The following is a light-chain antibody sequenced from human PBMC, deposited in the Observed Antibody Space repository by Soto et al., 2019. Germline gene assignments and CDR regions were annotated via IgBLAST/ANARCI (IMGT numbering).Light chain of an antibody. V-gene: IGKV1-33*01. J-gene: IGKJ5*01. CDR1: QDISNY. CDR2: DAS. CDR3: QQYDNLPPAT. Sequence: DIQMTQSPSSLSASVGDRVTITCQASQDISNYLNWYQQKPGKAPKLLIYDASNLETGVPSRFSGSGSGTDFTFTIRSLQPEDMATYDGQQYDNLPPATCGQGTRLEIK.